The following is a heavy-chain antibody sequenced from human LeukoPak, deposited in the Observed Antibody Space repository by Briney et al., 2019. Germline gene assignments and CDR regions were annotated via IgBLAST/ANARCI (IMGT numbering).Heavy chain of an antibody. CDR3: ARREFTSEHFDY. V-gene: IGHV5-51*01. CDR2: IYPGDSDT. CDR1: GFSFTTYW. Sequence: GESLKISRKGSGFSFTTYWIGWVRQMPGRGLEWMGIIYPGDSDTRYSPSFQGQVPISADKSISTAYLQWSSLKASDTAIYYCARREFTSEHFDYWGQGTLVTLSS. J-gene: IGHJ4*02. D-gene: IGHD1-14*01.